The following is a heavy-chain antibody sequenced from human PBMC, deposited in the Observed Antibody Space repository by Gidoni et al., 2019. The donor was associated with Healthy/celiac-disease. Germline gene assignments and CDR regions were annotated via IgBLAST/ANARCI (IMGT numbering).Heavy chain of an antibody. V-gene: IGHV3-30*18. CDR2: ISYDGSNK. Sequence: QVQLVESGGGVVQPGRSLRLSCAASGFTFSSYGMHWVRQAPGKGLEWVAVISYDGSNKYYADSVKGRFTISRDNSKNTLYLQMNSLRAEDTAVYYCANTYGDYEGFDYWGQGTLVTVSS. CDR1: GFTFSSYG. D-gene: IGHD4-17*01. J-gene: IGHJ4*02. CDR3: ANTYGDYEGFDY.